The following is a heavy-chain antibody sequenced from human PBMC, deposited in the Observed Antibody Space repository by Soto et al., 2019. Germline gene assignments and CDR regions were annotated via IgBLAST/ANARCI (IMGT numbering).Heavy chain of an antibody. Sequence: GASVKVSCKASGCSFTGYYVHWVRLAPGQGLEWMGWINPNSGGTNHAQKFQGRVTMTRDTSISTAYMELTRLTSNDTAVYFCAREAGTIGNYYYGMDVWGQGTTVTVSS. J-gene: IGHJ6*02. CDR1: GCSFTGYY. V-gene: IGHV1-2*02. CDR3: AREAGTIGNYYYGMDV. D-gene: IGHD1-7*01. CDR2: INPNSGGT.